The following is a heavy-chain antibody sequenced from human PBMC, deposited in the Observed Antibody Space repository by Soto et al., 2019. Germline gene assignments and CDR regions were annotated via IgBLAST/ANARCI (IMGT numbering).Heavy chain of an antibody. D-gene: IGHD3-22*01. CDR3: ARDSGWWDDPIGMDF. CDR1: GGTFSSYA. J-gene: IGHJ6*02. Sequence: SVKVSCKASGGTFSSYAISWVRQAPGQGLEWMGGIIPIFGTANYAQKFQGRVTITADESTSTAYMELSSLRSEDTAVYYCARDSGWWDDPIGMDFWGRGTTVTGS. V-gene: IGHV1-69*13. CDR2: IIPIFGTA.